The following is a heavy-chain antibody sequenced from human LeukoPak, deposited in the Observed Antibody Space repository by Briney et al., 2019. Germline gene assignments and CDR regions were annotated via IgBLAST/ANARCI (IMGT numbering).Heavy chain of an antibody. Sequence: GRSLRLSCAASGFTFSSYAMHWVRQAPGKGLEWVAVISYDGSNKYYADSVKGRFTISRDNSKNTLYLQMSSLRAEDTAVYYCARDSSGYFDYWGQGTLVTVSS. CDR3: ARDSSGYFDY. J-gene: IGHJ4*02. V-gene: IGHV3-30-3*01. CDR1: GFTFSSYA. D-gene: IGHD6-19*01. CDR2: ISYDGSNK.